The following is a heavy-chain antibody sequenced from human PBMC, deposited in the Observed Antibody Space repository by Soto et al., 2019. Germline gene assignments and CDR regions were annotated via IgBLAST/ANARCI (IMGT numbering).Heavy chain of an antibody. CDR2: LSDSGDSI. V-gene: IGHV3-23*01. CDR1: GSTFSSHA. D-gene: IGHD6-13*01. J-gene: IGHJ4*02. CDR3: AKVSSSWYAGFFDL. Sequence: GGSLRLSCTASGSTFSSHAMTWVRQAPGKGLEWVSGLSDSGDSIYYADSVKGRFTISRDNSMNTLYLQMNTLRAEDTAIYYCAKVSSSWYAGFFDLWGQGTLVTVSS.